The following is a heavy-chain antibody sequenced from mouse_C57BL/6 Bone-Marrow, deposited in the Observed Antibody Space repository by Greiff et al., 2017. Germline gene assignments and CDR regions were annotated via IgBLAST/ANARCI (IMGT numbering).Heavy chain of an antibody. CDR1: GYTFTDYY. CDR2: IFPGSGST. Sequence: QVHVKQSGPELVKPGASVKISCKASGYTFTDYYINWVKQRPGQGLEWIGWIFPGSGSTYYNEKFKGKATLTVDKSSSTAYMLLSSLTSEDSAVYFCAREGNWDSFAYWGQGTLVTVSA. J-gene: IGHJ3*01. CDR3: AREGNWDSFAY. D-gene: IGHD4-1*01. V-gene: IGHV1-75*01.